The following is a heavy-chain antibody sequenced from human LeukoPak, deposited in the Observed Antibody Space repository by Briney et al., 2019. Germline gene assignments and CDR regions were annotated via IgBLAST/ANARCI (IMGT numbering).Heavy chain of an antibody. CDR1: GGSFSGYY. J-gene: IGHJ3*02. V-gene: IGHV4-34*01. CDR3: ARGKRSSSWLDAFDI. CDR2: INHSGST. D-gene: IGHD6-13*01. Sequence: PSETLSLTCAVYGGSFSGYYWSWIRQPPGKGLEWIGEINHSGSTNYNPSLKSRVTISVDTSKNQFSLKLSSVTAADTAVYYCARGKRSSSWLDAFDIWGQGTMVTVSS.